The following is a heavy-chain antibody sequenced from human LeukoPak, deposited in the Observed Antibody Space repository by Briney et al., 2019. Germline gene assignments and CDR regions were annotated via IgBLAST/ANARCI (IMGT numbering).Heavy chain of an antibody. CDR2: IYYSGST. CDR3: ARTVVPAARGDWFDP. V-gene: IGHV4-59*01. J-gene: IGHJ5*02. CDR1: GGSISSYY. Sequence: SETLSLTCTVSGGSISSYYWSWIRQPPGKGLEWIGYIYYSGSTNYNPSLKSRVTIPVDTSKNQFSLKLSSVTAADTAVYYCARTVVPAARGDWFDPWGQGTLVTVSS. D-gene: IGHD2-2*01.